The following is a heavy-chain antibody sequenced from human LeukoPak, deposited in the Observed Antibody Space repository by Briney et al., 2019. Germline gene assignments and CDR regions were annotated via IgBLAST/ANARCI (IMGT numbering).Heavy chain of an antibody. Sequence: GGALRLSCAASGFTFSSYWMHWVRHAQGKGLVWVSRMNSDGSSTRYADSGKGRFTISRDNAKNTLYLQMNSLRAEDTAVYYCARDSDFVPTSDAFDIWGQGTMVTVSS. V-gene: IGHV3-74*01. J-gene: IGHJ3*02. CDR3: ARDSDFVPTSDAFDI. CDR2: MNSDGSST. D-gene: IGHD2-8*01. CDR1: GFTFSSYW.